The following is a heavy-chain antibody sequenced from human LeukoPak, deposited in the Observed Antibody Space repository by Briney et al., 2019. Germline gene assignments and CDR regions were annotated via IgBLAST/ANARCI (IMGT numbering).Heavy chain of an antibody. J-gene: IGHJ5*02. D-gene: IGHD6-13*01. V-gene: IGHV1-18*01. CDR1: GYTFTSYG. CDR2: ISAYNGNT. CDR3: ARMGAAAGGTRYNWFDP. Sequence: ASVKVSCKASGYTFTSYGISWVRQAPGQGLEWMGWISAYNGNTNYAQKFQGRVIMTRDTSISTAYMELSRLRSDDTAVYYCARMGAAAGGTRYNWFDPWGQGTLVTVSS.